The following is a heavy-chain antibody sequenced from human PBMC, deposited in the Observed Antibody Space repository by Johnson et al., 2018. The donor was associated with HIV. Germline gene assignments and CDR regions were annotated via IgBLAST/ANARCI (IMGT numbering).Heavy chain of an antibody. Sequence: VQLVESGGGVVQPGRSLRLSCAASGFTFSSYAMHWVRQAPGKGLEWVGRIKRKTDGGTTDYAAPVKGRFTISRDDSKNTLYLQMNTLRSEDTAVYYCAKGGSGTTRIRAQKGAFDIWGQGTMVTVSS. CDR2: IKRKTDGGTT. V-gene: IGHV3-15*01. D-gene: IGHD6-19*01. J-gene: IGHJ3*02. CDR3: AKGGSGTTRIRAQKGAFDI. CDR1: GFTFSSYA.